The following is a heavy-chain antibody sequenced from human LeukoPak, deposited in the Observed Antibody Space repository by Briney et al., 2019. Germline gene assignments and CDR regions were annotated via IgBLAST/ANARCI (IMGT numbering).Heavy chain of an antibody. CDR1: GYTFTGYY. D-gene: IGHD3-22*01. CDR2: INPNSGGT. CDR3: ARDSVLNNYYDSSGYYDAFDI. Sequence: ASVKVSCKASGYTFTGYYMHWVRQAPGQGLEWMGWINPNSGGTNYAQKFQGRITMTRDMSTYTVYMELSSLGSEDTAVYYCARDSVLNNYYDSSGYYDAFDIWGQGTMVTVSS. V-gene: IGHV1-2*02. J-gene: IGHJ3*02.